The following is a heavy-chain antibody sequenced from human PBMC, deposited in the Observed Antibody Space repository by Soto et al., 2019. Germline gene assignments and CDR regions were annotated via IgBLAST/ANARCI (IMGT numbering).Heavy chain of an antibody. Sequence: SVKVSCKASGGTFSSYSISWVLQAPVQGLEWMGGIIPIFGTANYAQKFQGRVTITADKSTSTAYMELSSLRSEDTAVYYCASDGSSPYYYYGMDVWGQGTTVTVSS. D-gene: IGHD1-26*01. J-gene: IGHJ6*02. CDR3: ASDGSSPYYYYGMDV. V-gene: IGHV1-69*06. CDR1: GGTFSSYS. CDR2: IIPIFGTA.